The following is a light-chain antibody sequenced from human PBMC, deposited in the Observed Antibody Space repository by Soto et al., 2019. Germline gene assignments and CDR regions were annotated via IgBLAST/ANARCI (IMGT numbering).Light chain of an antibody. Sequence: QSVLTQPPSVSGAPGQRVTISCTGSSSNIVSGYVLHWYQQLPGTAPKLLIYGNSNRPSGVPYRFSGSKSGTSASLAISGLQAEDEADYYCQSYDSSLSGYVFGTGTKVTVL. V-gene: IGLV1-40*01. CDR3: QSYDSSLSGYV. J-gene: IGLJ1*01. CDR2: GNS. CDR1: SSNIVSGYV.